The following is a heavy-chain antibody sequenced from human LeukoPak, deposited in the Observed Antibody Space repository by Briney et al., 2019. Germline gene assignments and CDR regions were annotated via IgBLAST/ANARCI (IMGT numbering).Heavy chain of an antibody. V-gene: IGHV3-30-3*01. CDR1: GFTFSSYA. J-gene: IGHJ6*02. CDR3: AKPLGYCSSTTCSEAPYYYYGMDV. CDR2: ISYDGSNK. D-gene: IGHD2-2*01. Sequence: PGGSLRLSCAASGFTFSSYAMHWVRQAPGKGLEWVAVISYDGSNKYYADSVKGRFTISRDNSKNTLYLQMNSLRAEDTAVYYCAKPLGYCSSTTCSEAPYYYYGMDVWGQGTTVTVSS.